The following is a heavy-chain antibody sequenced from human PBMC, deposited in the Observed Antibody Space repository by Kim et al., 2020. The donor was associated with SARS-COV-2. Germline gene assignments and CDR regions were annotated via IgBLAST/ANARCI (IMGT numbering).Heavy chain of an antibody. V-gene: IGHV6-1*01. CDR1: GDRVSSNSAA. D-gene: IGHD6-13*01. CDR3: ARVVPPGIAASRGMDV. Sequence: SQTLSLTCAISGDRVSSNSAAWNWIRQSPSRGLEWLGRTYYRSKWYNDYAVSVKSRITINPDTSKNQFSLQLNSVTPEDTAVYYCARVVPPGIAASRGMDVWGQGTTVTVSS. J-gene: IGHJ6*02. CDR2: TYYRSKWYN.